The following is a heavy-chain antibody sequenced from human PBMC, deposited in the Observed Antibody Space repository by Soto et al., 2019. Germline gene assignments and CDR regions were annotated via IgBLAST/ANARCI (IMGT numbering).Heavy chain of an antibody. V-gene: IGHV4-4*02. CDR2: IYHSGST. J-gene: IGHJ6*02. CDR1: GGSISSSNW. Sequence: QVQLQESGPGLVKPSGTLSLTCAVSGGSISSSNWWSWVRQPPGKGLGWIGEIYHSGSTNYNPSLKSRVTLAVNKSKNQFSLKLSSVTAADPAVYYCARGVGKWLRSYYYYGMDVWGQGTTVTVSS. CDR3: ARGVGKWLRSYYYYGMDV. D-gene: IGHD5-12*01.